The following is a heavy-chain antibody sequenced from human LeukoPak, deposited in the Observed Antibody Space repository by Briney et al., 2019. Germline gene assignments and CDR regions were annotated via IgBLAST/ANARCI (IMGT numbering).Heavy chain of an antibody. V-gene: IGHV1-46*01. CDR1: GYTFTSYY. Sequence: ASVKVSCKASGYTFTSYYMHWVRQAPGQGLEWTGIINPSGGSTSYAQKFQGRVTMTRDTSTSTVYMELSSLRSEDTAVYYCARAIGCSSTSCPYNYYYYGMDVWGKGTTVTVSS. D-gene: IGHD2-2*01. CDR2: INPSGGST. CDR3: ARAIGCSSTSCPYNYYYYGMDV. J-gene: IGHJ6*04.